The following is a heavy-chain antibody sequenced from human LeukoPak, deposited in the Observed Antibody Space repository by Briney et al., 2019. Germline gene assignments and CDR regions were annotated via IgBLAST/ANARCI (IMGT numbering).Heavy chain of an antibody. CDR3: AKEEYSTRYYYYGMDV. D-gene: IGHD2-2*01. J-gene: IGHJ6*02. Sequence: PGGSLRLSCAASGFTFSTYAMSWVRQAPGKGLEWVSAISGSGGRTDYADSVRGRFTMSRDNSKNTLYLQMSSLRAEDTAIYYCAKEEYSTRYYYYGMDVWGQGTTVTVSS. CDR1: GFTFSTYA. V-gene: IGHV3-23*01. CDR2: ISGSGGRT.